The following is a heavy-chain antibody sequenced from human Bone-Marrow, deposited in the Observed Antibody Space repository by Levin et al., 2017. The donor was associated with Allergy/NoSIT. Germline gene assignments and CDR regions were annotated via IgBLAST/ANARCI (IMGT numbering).Heavy chain of an antibody. Sequence: GGSLRLSCAASGFTFTNYGMSRVRQAPGKGLEWVSGISGNAGSTYYADSVKGRFTVSRDNSKNTLYLQMDSLRGEDTAIYYCAKGRMDILTVYYNSPFDYWGQGTLVTVSS. D-gene: IGHD3-9*01. CDR2: ISGNAGST. CDR1: GFTFTNYG. CDR3: AKGRMDILTVYYNSPFDY. J-gene: IGHJ4*02. V-gene: IGHV3-23*01.